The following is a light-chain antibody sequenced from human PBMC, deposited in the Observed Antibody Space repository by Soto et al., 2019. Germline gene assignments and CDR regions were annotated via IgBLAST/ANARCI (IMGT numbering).Light chain of an antibody. J-gene: IGLJ1*01. Sequence: QSVLTQPPSVSGAPGQRVTISCTGSSSNIGAGYDVHWYQRLPGTAPKVLIYGNNNRPSGVPDRFSGSKSGTSASLAITVLQAEDEADYSCQSYDSSLSGSYVFGTGTKLTVL. V-gene: IGLV1-40*01. CDR1: SSNIGAGYD. CDR3: QSYDSSLSGSYV. CDR2: GNN.